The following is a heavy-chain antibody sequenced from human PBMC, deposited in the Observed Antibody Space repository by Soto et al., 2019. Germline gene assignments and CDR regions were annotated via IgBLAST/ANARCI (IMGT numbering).Heavy chain of an antibody. CDR1: GGSLSPFY. J-gene: IGHJ4*02. D-gene: IGHD2-15*01. CDR2: LYYSGNT. V-gene: IGHV4-59*01. Sequence: PSETLSLTCTVSGGSLSPFYWSWVRQPPGKGLEWIGYLYYSGNTNYNPSLKSRVTIAVDASKNQVSLRLTSVTAADTAVYYCARVGGVAARTFDYWGQGTVVTVSS. CDR3: ARVGGVAARTFDY.